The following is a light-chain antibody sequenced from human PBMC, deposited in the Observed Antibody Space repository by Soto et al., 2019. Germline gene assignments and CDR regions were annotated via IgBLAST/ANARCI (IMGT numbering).Light chain of an antibody. CDR3: CSYAGSYSWV. Sequence: QSALTQPRSVSGSPGQSVTISCTGTSSDVGGYKYVSWHQQHPGKAPKFIIYDVSERPSGVPDRFSGSKSGNTASLTISGLEAEDEADYYCCSYAGSYSWVFGGGTQLTVL. J-gene: IGLJ3*02. V-gene: IGLV2-11*01. CDR1: SSDVGGYKY. CDR2: DVS.